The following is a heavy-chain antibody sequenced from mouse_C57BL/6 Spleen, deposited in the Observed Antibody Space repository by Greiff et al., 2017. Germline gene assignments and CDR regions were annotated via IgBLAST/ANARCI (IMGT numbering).Heavy chain of an antibody. V-gene: IGHV3-6*01. CDR1: CYSITSGHY. Sequence: EVQLVESGPGLVKPSQSLSLTCPVTCYSITSGHYWNWIRQFPGNKLEWMGYISYECSNTYNPSLKNRISITRDTSKNQFFLKLNSVTTEDTATYYCARGSSGYVGYAMDYWGQGTSVTVAS. D-gene: IGHD3-2*02. CDR3: ARGSSGYVGYAMDY. J-gene: IGHJ4*01. CDR2: ISYECSN.